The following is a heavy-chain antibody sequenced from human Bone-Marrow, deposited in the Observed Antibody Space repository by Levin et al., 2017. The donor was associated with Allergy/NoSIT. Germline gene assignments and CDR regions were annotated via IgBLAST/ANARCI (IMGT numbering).Heavy chain of an antibody. CDR3: ATDLAVAMDF. Sequence: KGLEWVGRLKSKFDGGTADYAAPVQGRFTISRDDSKYTVYLQMNSLKTEDTGFYYCATDLAVAMDFWGQGTLVTVSS. J-gene: IGHJ4*02. V-gene: IGHV3-15*01. CDR2: LKSKFDGGTA. D-gene: IGHD2-15*01.